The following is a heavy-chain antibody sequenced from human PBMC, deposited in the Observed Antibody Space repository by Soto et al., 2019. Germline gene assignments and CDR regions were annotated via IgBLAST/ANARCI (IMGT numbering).Heavy chain of an antibody. V-gene: IGHV1-2*04. J-gene: IGHJ6*02. D-gene: IGHD4-4*01. CDR3: ARDYSNQRTHYGMDV. Sequence: ASVKVSCKASGYTFTGYYMHWVRQAPGQGLEWMGWINPNSGGTNYAQKFQGWVTMTRDTSISTAYMELSRLRSDDTAVYYCARDYSNQRTHYGMDVWGQGTTVTVSS. CDR2: INPNSGGT. CDR1: GYTFTGYY.